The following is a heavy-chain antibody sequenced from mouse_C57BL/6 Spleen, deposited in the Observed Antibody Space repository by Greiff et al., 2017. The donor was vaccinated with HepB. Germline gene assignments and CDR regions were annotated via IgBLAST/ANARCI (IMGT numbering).Heavy chain of an antibody. CDR1: GYSITSGYY. V-gene: IGHV3-6*01. CDR2: ISYDGSN. J-gene: IGHJ1*03. CDR3: ARAHSNWYFDV. Sequence: EVKLQESGPGLVKPSQSLSLTCSVTGYSITSGYYWNWIRQFPGNKLEWMGYISYDGSNNYNPSLKNRISITRDTSKNQFFLKLNSVTTEDTATYYCARAHSNWYFDVWGTGTTVTVSS. D-gene: IGHD2-5*01.